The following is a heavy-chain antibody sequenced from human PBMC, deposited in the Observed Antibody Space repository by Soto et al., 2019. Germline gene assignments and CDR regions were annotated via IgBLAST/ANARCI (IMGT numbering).Heavy chain of an antibody. V-gene: IGHV1-8*01. D-gene: IGHD6-13*01. CDR2: MNPNSGNT. Sequence: ASVKVSCKASGYTFTSYDINWVRQATGQGLEWMGWMNPNSGNTGYAQKFQGRVTMTRNTSISTAYMEMSSLRSEDTAVYYCARGPTVSSSFSAIFRNILTYSFDYWGQGPLVNVSS. CDR3: ARGPTVSSSFSAIFRNILTYSFDY. CDR1: GYTFTSYD. J-gene: IGHJ4*02.